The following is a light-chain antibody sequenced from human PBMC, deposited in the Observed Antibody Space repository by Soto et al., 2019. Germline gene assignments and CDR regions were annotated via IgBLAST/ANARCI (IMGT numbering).Light chain of an antibody. Sequence: QSALTQPASVSGSPGQSITISCTGTSSDVGGYNYVSWHQQHPGKAPKLMVYEVSNRPSGVSNRFSGSKSGNTASLTISGLQAEDEADYYGSSYTSSSTGVVFGGGTKLTVL. CDR1: SSDVGGYNY. V-gene: IGLV2-14*01. CDR3: SSYTSSSTGVV. J-gene: IGLJ2*01. CDR2: EVS.